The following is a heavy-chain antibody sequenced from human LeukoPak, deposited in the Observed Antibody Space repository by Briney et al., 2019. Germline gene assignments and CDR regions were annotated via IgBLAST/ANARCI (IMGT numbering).Heavy chain of an antibody. CDR2: VSGRGNTI. CDR3: ARDPPALEDFDY. CDR1: GFTFSSYK. J-gene: IGHJ4*02. V-gene: IGHV3-48*03. Sequence: GGSLRPSCAVSGFTFSSYKMNWVRPAPGKGLEWVSYVSGRGNTIKYADSVKGRFTISRDNGKNSLYLHMSSLRAEDTAVYYCARDPPALEDFDYWGQGTQVTVSS.